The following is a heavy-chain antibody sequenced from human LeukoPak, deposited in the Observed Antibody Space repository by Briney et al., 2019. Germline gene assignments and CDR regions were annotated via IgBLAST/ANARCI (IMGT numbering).Heavy chain of an antibody. D-gene: IGHD3-10*01. CDR2: IYYSGST. Sequence: SETLSLTFTVSGGSISSYYWSWIRQPPGKGLEWIGYIYYSGSTNYNPSLMSRVTISVDTSKNQFSLKLSSVTAADTAVYYCARSELLWFGGVNSGFDYWGQGTLVTVSS. CDR1: GGSISSYY. V-gene: IGHV4-59*01. J-gene: IGHJ4*02. CDR3: ARSELLWFGGVNSGFDY.